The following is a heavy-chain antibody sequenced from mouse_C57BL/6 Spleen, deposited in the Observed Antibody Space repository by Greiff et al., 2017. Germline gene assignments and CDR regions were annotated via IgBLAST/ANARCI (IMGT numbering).Heavy chain of an antibody. CDR2: FYPGSGSI. D-gene: IGHD6-5*01. J-gene: IGHJ1*03. V-gene: IGHV1-62-2*01. CDR1: GYTFTEYT. Sequence: VKLMESGAELVKPGASVKLSCKASGYTFTEYTIHWVKQRSGQGLEWIGWFYPGSGSIKYNEKFKDKATLTADKSSSTVYMELSRLTSEDSAVYFCARHEFPKPIYWYFDVWGTGTTVTVSS. CDR3: ARHEFPKPIYWYFDV.